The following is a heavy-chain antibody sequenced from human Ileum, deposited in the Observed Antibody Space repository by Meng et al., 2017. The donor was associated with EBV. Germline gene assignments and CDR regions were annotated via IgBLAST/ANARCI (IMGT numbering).Heavy chain of an antibody. Sequence: QGRLQGWGQGLVKPSETLSSTCSVSGGSVSSGGNYWSWIRQPPGKGLDWIGYIYNSGSTNYNPSLKSRVTISVDTSKNQFSLKLSSVTAADTAVYYCARDGYSSGSDWGQGTLVTVSS. D-gene: IGHD6-19*01. CDR3: ARDGYSSGSD. V-gene: IGHV4-61*08. CDR2: IYNSGST. CDR1: GGSVSSGGNY. J-gene: IGHJ4*02.